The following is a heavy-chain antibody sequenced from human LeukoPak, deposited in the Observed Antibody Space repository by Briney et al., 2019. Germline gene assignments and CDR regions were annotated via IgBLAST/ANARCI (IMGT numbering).Heavy chain of an antibody. D-gene: IGHD2-15*01. CDR3: ARGTLRSNCFDS. CDR2: VDHSEAT. V-gene: IGHV4-34*01. J-gene: IGHJ4*02. Sequence: SETLSLTCAVYGGSFSGYYWSWIRQPPGQELEWIGEVDHSEATKYNPSLKSRLTISVDTSKNQFSLKVTSVTAADTAVYYCARGTLRSNCFDSWGQGTLVTVSS. CDR1: GGSFSGYY.